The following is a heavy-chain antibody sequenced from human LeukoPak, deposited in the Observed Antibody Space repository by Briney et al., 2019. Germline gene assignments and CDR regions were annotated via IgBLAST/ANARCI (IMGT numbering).Heavy chain of an antibody. CDR3: ARHWATAAAGTGNYYYYGMDV. V-gene: IGHV5-51*01. CDR1: GYSFTSYW. CDR2: IYPGESDT. D-gene: IGHD6-13*01. J-gene: IGHJ6*02. Sequence: GESLKISCKGSGYSFTSYWIGWVRQMPGKGLEWMGIIYPGESDTRYSPSFQGQVTISADKSISTAYLQWSSLKASDTAMYYCARHWATAAAGTGNYYYYGMDVWGQGTTVTVSS.